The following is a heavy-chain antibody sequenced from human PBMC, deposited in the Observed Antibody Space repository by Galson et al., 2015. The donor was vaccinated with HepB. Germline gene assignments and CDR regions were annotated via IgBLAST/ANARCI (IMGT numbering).Heavy chain of an antibody. V-gene: IGHV3-7*03. CDR1: GFTFNNFW. CDR2: IKQDGSAK. J-gene: IGHJ4*02. Sequence: SLRLSCAASGFTFNNFWMSWVRQAPGKGLEWVANIKQDGSAKYYVDSVKGQFTISRDNAKNSLYLQMNSLRVEDTAVYYCARHYDYVWRSYRIPGGYFDYWGQGTLVTVSP. D-gene: IGHD3-16*02. CDR3: ARHYDYVWRSYRIPGGYFDY.